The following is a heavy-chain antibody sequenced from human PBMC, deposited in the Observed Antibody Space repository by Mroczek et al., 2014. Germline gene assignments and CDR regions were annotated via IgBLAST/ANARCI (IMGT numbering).Heavy chain of an antibody. CDR3: ARTLVGLLWFGEIFDY. CDR2: INHSGST. D-gene: IGHD3-10*01. Sequence: QVQLQQWGAGLLKPSETLSLTCAVYGGSFSGYYWSWIRQPPGKGLEWIGEINHSGSTNYNPSLKSRVTISVDTSKNQFSLKLSSVTAADTAVYYCARTLVGLLWFGEIFDYWGQGTLVTVSS. J-gene: IGHJ4*02. V-gene: IGHV4-34*01. CDR1: GGSFSGYY.